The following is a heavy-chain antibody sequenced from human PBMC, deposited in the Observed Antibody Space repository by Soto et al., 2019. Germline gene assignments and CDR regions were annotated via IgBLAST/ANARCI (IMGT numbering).Heavy chain of an antibody. Sequence: QVQLEESGGGVVQPGRSLRLSCVVSGFTLSYYGVQLVRQAPGGGLEWVAVMYGDGRSKWYADAVQGRFTISRDTSRNTVYLQMSSLRAEDTAIYYCARGNCPGSTCFDYWGQGTLVSVSS. CDR3: ARGNCPGSTCFDY. J-gene: IGHJ4*02. V-gene: IGHV3-33*01. CDR1: GFTLSYYG. CDR2: MYGDGRSK. D-gene: IGHD6-13*01.